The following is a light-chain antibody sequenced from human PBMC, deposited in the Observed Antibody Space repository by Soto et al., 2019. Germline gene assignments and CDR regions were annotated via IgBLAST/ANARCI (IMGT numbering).Light chain of an antibody. CDR1: SSDVGGYNY. CDR2: EVS. CDR3: SSYTSSSIDYV. V-gene: IGLV2-14*01. J-gene: IGLJ1*01. Sequence: QSALTQPASVSGSPGQEITISCTGTSSDVGGYNYVSWYQQHPGKAPKLMIYEVSNRPSGVSNRFSGSKSGNTASLTISGLQAEDEADYYCSSYTSSSIDYVFGTGTKLTVL.